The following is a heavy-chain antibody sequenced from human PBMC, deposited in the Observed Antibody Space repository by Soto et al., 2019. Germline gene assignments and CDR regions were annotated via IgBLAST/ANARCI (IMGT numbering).Heavy chain of an antibody. CDR3: ARYGIVGATTVHYYYGMDV. J-gene: IGHJ6*02. CDR2: INHSGST. D-gene: IGHD1-26*01. Sequence: KASETLSLTCAVYGGSFSGYYWSWIRQPPGKGLEWIGEINHSGSTNYNPSLKSRVTISVDTSKNQFSLKLSSVTAADTAVYYCARYGIVGATTVHYYYGMDVWGQGTTVTV. CDR1: GGSFSGYY. V-gene: IGHV4-34*01.